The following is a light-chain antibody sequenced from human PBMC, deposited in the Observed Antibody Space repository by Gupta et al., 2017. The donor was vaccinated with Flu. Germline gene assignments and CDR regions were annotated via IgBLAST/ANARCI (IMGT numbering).Light chain of an antibody. CDR3: GIWDSSLSTPWV. V-gene: IGLV1-51*01. CDR2: DNN. J-gene: IGLJ1*01. Sequence: QSVLTQPLSVSAAPGQKVTISCPGTRSDVGKNYVSWYQQLPGTAPKVLIYDNNKRPSGIPDRFSGSKSATSATLGITGLQTGDEADYYCGIWDSSLSTPWVFGTGTKVTVL. CDR1: RSDVGKNY.